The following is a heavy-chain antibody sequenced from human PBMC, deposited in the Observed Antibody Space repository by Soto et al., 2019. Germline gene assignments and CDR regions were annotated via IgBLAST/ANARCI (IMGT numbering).Heavy chain of an antibody. CDR2: ISGSGGST. Sequence: EVQLLESGGGLVQPGGSLRLSCAASGFTFSSYAMRWVRQAPGKGLEWVSAISGSGGSTYYADSVKGRFTISRDNSKNTLYLQMNSLRAEDTAGYYCAKNEPIVVWAFDYWCQGTLVTVSS. CDR1: GFTFSSYA. V-gene: IGHV3-23*01. D-gene: IGHD2-15*01. CDR3: AKNEPIVVWAFDY. J-gene: IGHJ4*02.